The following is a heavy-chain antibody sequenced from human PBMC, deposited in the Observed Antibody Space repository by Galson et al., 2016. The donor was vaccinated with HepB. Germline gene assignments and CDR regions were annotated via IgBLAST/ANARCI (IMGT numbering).Heavy chain of an antibody. CDR2: ISSSSSYI. CDR1: GFTFSTYS. CDR3: ARDLSSSTWYEIYNYYYHMDV. V-gene: IGHV3-21*01. J-gene: IGHJ6*03. D-gene: IGHD6-13*01. Sequence: SLRLSCAASGFTFSTYSMNWVRQAPGKGLEWVSSISSSSSYIYYADSVKGRFSISRDNTNNLLFLQMNSLRAEDTAVYFCARDLSSSTWYEIYNYYYHMDVWGTGTTVTVSS.